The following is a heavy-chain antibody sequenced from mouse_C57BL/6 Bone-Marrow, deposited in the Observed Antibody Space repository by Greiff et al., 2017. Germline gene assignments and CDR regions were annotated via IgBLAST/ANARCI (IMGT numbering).Heavy chain of an antibody. J-gene: IGHJ1*03. CDR1: GYTFTSYW. Sequence: QVQLQQSGAELVKPGASVKLSCKASGYTFTSYWMHWVKQRPGQGLEWIGMIHPNSGSTNYNEKFKSKATLTVDKSSSTAYMQLSSLTSEDSAVYYCARDGSPSLWYFDVWGTGTTVTVSS. D-gene: IGHD1-1*01. CDR3: ARDGSPSLWYFDV. V-gene: IGHV1-64*01. CDR2: IHPNSGST.